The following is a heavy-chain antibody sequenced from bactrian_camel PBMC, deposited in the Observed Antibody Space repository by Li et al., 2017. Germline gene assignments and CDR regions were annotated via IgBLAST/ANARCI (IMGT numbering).Heavy chain of an antibody. Sequence: SLRLSCVVASYTYSDTCMGWFRQAPGKEREGVATIGRDIDPGYADSVKSRFTISRDNTKSTVYLQMNSLKSEDTALYYCAADRLAADGVSFGIWGQGTQVTVS. CDR2: IGRDIDP. D-gene: IGHD3*01. CDR1: SYTYSDTC. V-gene: IGHV3S53*01. J-gene: IGHJ6*01. CDR3: AADRLAADGVSFGI.